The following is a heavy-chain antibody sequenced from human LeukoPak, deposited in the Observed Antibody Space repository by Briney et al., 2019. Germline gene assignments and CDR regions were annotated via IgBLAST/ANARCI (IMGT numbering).Heavy chain of an antibody. CDR2: IYYSGST. CDR1: GGSISSYY. CDR3: ASRSELDAFDI. J-gene: IGHJ3*02. V-gene: IGHV4-59*01. D-gene: IGHD3-10*01. Sequence: SETLSLTCTVSGGSISSYYWSWIRQSPGKGLEWIGYIYYSGSTNYNPSLKSRVTISVDTSKNQFSLKLSSVTAADTAVYYCASRSELDAFDIWGQGTMVTVSS.